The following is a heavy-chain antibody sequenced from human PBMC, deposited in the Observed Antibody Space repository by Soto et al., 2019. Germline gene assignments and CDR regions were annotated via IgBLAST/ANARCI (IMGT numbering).Heavy chain of an antibody. J-gene: IGHJ3*01. D-gene: IGHD3-16*01. CDR2: IWTSGST. CDR3: ATRPLLRGAP. V-gene: IGHV3-53*01. Sequence: EVQLVESGGGLIQPGGSLRLSCEASGFTFSSNDMNWVRQAPGKGLEWVSLIWTSGSTAYADSVKGRFTISRDNSKSALYLHMSSLRAEDTAVHYCATRPLLRGAPWGQGTMVTVSS. CDR1: GFTFSSND.